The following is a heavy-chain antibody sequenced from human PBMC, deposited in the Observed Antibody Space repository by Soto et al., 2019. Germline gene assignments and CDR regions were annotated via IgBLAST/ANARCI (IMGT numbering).Heavy chain of an antibody. J-gene: IGHJ6*02. CDR2: IYSGGST. Sequence: GGSLRLSCAASGFTVSSNYMSWVRQAPGKGLEWVSVIYSGGSTYYADSVKGRFTISRDNSKNTLYLQMNSLRAEDTAVYYCAREHYDFWSGNYYYYGMDVWGQGTTVTVSS. CDR3: AREHYDFWSGNYYYYGMDV. CDR1: GFTVSSNY. V-gene: IGHV3-53*01. D-gene: IGHD3-3*01.